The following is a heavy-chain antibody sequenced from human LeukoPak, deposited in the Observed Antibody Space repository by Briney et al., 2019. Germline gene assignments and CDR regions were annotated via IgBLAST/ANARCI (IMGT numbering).Heavy chain of an antibody. CDR2: ISYDGSNK. D-gene: IGHD4-23*01. CDR1: GFTFSSYG. V-gene: IGHV3-30*03. Sequence: GGSLRLSCAASGFTFSSYGMHWVRQAPGKGLEWVAVISYDGSNKYYADSVKGRFTISRDNAKNSLYLQMNSLRAEDTAVYYCARGYGGNSASWGQGTLVTVSS. J-gene: IGHJ5*02. CDR3: ARGYGGNSAS.